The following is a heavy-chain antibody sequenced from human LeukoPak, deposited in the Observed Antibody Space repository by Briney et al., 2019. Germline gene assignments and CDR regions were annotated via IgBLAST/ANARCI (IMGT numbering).Heavy chain of an antibody. V-gene: IGHV4-59*08. J-gene: IGHJ6*02. CDR2: IYYSGSI. D-gene: IGHD1-14*01. CDR1: GGSISSYY. CDR3: ARRPTVYYYGMDV. Sequence: SETLSLTCTVSGGSISSYYWSWIRQPPGKGLEWIGYIYYSGSINYNPSLKSRVTISVDTSKNQFSLKLSSVTAADTAVYYCARRPTVYYYGMDVWGQGTTVTVSS.